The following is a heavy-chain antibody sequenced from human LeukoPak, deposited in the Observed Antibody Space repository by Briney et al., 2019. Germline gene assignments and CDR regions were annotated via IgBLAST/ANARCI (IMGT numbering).Heavy chain of an antibody. CDR1: GGSISSSSYY. D-gene: IGHD6-13*01. Sequence: PSETLSLTCTVSGGSISSSSYYWGWIRQPPGKGLERIGSIYYSGSTYYNPSLKSRVTISVDTSKNQFSLKLSSVTAADTAVYYCARLAAAAGFTFDPWGQGTLVTVSS. CDR2: IYYSGST. V-gene: IGHV4-39*01. J-gene: IGHJ5*02. CDR3: ARLAAAAGFTFDP.